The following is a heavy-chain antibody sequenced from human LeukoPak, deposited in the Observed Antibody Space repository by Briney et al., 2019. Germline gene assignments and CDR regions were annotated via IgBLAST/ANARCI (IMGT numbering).Heavy chain of an antibody. D-gene: IGHD6-19*01. CDR3: ARGWGAGRGWYDY. Sequence: PSETLSLTCAVYGGSFSGYYWSWIRQPPGKGLEWIGEISHSGSTNYNPSLKSRVTISVDTSKNQFSLKLSSVTAADTAVYYCARGWGAGRGWYDYWGQGTLVTVSS. CDR2: ISHSGST. V-gene: IGHV4-34*01. CDR1: GGSFSGYY. J-gene: IGHJ4*02.